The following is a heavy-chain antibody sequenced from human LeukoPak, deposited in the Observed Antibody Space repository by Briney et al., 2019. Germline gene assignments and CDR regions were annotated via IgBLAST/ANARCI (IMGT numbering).Heavy chain of an antibody. Sequence: PSETLSLTCTVSGGSISSYYWSWIRQPPGKGLEWIGYIYYSGSTNYNPSPKSRVTISVDTSKNQFSLKLSSVTAADTAVYYCARGGRGVVVAAIFDYWGQGTLVTVSS. J-gene: IGHJ4*02. CDR2: IYYSGST. CDR3: ARGGRGVVVAAIFDY. V-gene: IGHV4-59*01. D-gene: IGHD2-15*01. CDR1: GGSISSYY.